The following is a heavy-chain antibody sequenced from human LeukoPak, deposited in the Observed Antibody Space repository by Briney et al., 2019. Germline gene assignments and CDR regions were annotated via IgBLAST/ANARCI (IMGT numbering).Heavy chain of an antibody. CDR1: GYTFTSYG. D-gene: IGHD4-11*01. Sequence: ASVKVSCKASGYTFTSYGISWVRQAPGQGLEWMGWISAYNGNTNYAQKLQGRVTMTTDTSTSTAYMELRSLRSGDTAVYYCARVSLADYTFDYWGQGTLVTVSS. V-gene: IGHV1-18*01. CDR2: ISAYNGNT. J-gene: IGHJ4*02. CDR3: ARVSLADYTFDY.